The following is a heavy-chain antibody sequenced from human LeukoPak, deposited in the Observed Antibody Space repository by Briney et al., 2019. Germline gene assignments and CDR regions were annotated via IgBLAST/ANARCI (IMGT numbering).Heavy chain of an antibody. Sequence: PSETLSLTCAVYGGSFSGYHWSWIRQPPGKGLEWMGEINHSGSTNYNPSLKSRVTISVDTSKNQFSLKLSSVTAADTAVYYCARLPRRNSDYYGMDVWGKGTTVTVSS. D-gene: IGHD2-21*01. J-gene: IGHJ6*04. CDR2: INHSGST. CDR3: ARLPRRNSDYYGMDV. CDR1: GGSFSGYH. V-gene: IGHV4-34*01.